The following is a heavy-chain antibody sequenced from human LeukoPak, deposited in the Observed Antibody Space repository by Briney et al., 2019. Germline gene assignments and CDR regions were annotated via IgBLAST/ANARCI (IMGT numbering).Heavy chain of an antibody. CDR3: ARELPEQQLVRIGWFDP. D-gene: IGHD6-13*01. J-gene: IGHJ5*02. CDR1: GGTFSSYA. V-gene: IGHV1-69*04. CDR2: IIPILGIA. Sequence: ASVKVSCKASGGTFSSYAISWVRQAPGQGLEWMGRIIPILGIANYAQKFQGRVTITADKSTSTAYMELSSLRSEDTAVYYCARELPEQQLVRIGWFDPWGQGTLVTVSS.